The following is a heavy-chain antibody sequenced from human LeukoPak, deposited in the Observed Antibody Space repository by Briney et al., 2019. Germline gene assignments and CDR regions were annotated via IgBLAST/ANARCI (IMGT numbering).Heavy chain of an antibody. V-gene: IGHV7-4-1*02. Sequence: ASVKVSCKASGYTLTNYALNWVRQAPGRGLEWMGWINTNTGNPTYAQGFTGRFVFSLDTSVNTAYLQISGLKAEDTAIYYCARVQGYCSTTSCYPHYWGQGTLVTVSS. D-gene: IGHD2-2*01. CDR3: ARVQGYCSTTSCYPHY. CDR2: INTNTGNP. CDR1: GYTLTNYA. J-gene: IGHJ4*02.